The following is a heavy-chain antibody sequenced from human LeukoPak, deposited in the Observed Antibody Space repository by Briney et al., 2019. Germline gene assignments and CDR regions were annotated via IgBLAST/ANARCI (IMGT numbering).Heavy chain of an antibody. J-gene: IGHJ5*02. CDR2: IKQDGSEK. D-gene: IGHD3-3*01. V-gene: IGHV3-7*01. CDR1: GFTFSSYW. CDR3: ARSSLVEWLIIPYNWFDP. Sequence: PGGSLRLSCAASGFTFSSYWMSWVRQAPGKGLEWVANIKQDGSEKYYVDSVKGRFTISIDNAKNSLYLQMNSLRAEDTAVYYCARSSLVEWLIIPYNWFDPWGQGTLVTVSS.